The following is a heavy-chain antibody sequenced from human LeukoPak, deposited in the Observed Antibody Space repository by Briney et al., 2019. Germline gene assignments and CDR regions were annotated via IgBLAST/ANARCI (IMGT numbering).Heavy chain of an antibody. D-gene: IGHD2-21*01. CDR3: ARGPFGNCGGGPCHFRDIDNWYDP. J-gene: IGHJ5*02. CDR2: MNPKSGDA. CDR1: GYTFTTYD. Sequence: ASVQVSCKASGYTFTTYDINWVRQAAGQGFEWMGWMNPKSGDAGYADKFQGRVAITRDTSINTAYLELSALTSDDTAVYYCARGPFGNCGGGPCHFRDIDNWYDPWGQGTLVTVPS. V-gene: IGHV1-8*03.